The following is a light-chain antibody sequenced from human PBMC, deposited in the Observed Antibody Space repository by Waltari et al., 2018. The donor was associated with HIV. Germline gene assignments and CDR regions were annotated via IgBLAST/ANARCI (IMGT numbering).Light chain of an antibody. CDR1: SSNIGAGYD. V-gene: IGLV1-40*01. CDR2: GDN. CDR3: QSFDSTLRGSM. J-gene: IGLJ3*02. Sequence: QSVLTQPPSMSGAPGQRVTISRTGSSSNIGAGYDVNWYRQLPGTAPTLLIYGDNNRPSGVPDRFSVSTSGTSASLAITGLQAEDEADYYCQSFDSTLRGSMFGGGTKLTVL.